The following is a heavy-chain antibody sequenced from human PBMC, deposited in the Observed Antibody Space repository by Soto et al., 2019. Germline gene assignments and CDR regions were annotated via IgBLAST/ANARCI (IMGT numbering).Heavy chain of an antibody. CDR3: ARHLAYYDSSGSSGYDY. CDR2: IIPIFGTA. J-gene: IGHJ4*02. V-gene: IGHV1-69*13. D-gene: IGHD3-22*01. Sequence: SVKVSCKASGGTFSSYAISWVRQAPGQGLEWMGGIIPIFGTANYAQKFQGRVTITADESTSTAYMELSSLRSEDTAVYYCARHLAYYDSSGSSGYDYWGQGTLVTVSS. CDR1: GGTFSSYA.